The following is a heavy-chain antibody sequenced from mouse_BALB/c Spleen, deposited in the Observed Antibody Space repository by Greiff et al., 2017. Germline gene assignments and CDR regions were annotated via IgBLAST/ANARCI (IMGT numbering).Heavy chain of an antibody. D-gene: IGHD2-10*02. J-gene: IGHJ2*01. CDR3: ARQGYGNYGYFDY. CDR2: ISNGGGST. Sequence: EVQGVESGGGLVQPGGSLKLSCAASGFTFSSYTMSWVRQTPEKRLEWVAYISNGGGSTYYPDTVKGRFTISRDNAKNTLYLQMSSLKSEDTAMYYCARQGYGNYGYFDYWGQGTTLTVSS. V-gene: IGHV5-12-2*01. CDR1: GFTFSSYT.